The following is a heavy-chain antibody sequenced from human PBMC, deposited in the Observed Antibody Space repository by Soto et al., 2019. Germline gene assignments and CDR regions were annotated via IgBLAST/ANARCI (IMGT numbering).Heavy chain of an antibody. D-gene: IGHD6-13*01. Sequence: GGALRLSCAASGFTFSSDAMIWVRQAPGEGLEWVSAISGSGGSTYYADSVKGRFTISRDNSKNTLYLQMNSLRAEDTAVYYCANHPLKCIAGIYGMDVWGQGTTVPVSS. CDR2: ISGSGGST. V-gene: IGHV3-23*01. CDR3: ANHPLKCIAGIYGMDV. J-gene: IGHJ6*02. CDR1: GFTFSSDA.